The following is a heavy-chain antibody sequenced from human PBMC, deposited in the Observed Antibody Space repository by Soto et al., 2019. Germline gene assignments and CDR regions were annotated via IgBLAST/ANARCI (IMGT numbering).Heavy chain of an antibody. D-gene: IGHD2-21*02. CDR3: ATDPYVGDHQN. CDR1: GYTFTHYG. V-gene: IGHV1-18*01. J-gene: IGHJ4*02. Sequence: QVQLVQSGAEVRKPGASVKVSCKTSGYTFTHYGISWVRQAPGQGLEWVGWISAYSGKTHYAQRVQGKVTMTTDTSTSTAYLEVSSLRSDDTAVYLCATDPYVGDHQNWGQGTLVTVSS. CDR2: ISAYSGKT.